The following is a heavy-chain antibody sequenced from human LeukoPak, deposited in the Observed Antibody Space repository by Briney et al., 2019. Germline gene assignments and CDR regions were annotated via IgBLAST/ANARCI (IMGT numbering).Heavy chain of an antibody. J-gene: IGHJ3*02. CDR3: ARKLYDAFDI. D-gene: IGHD2/OR15-2a*01. V-gene: IGHV3-66*01. CDR2: IYSGGST. Sequence: GGSLRLSCAASGFTFSSYWMSWVRQAPGKGLEWVSVIYSGGSTYYADSVKGRFTISRDNSKNTLYLQMNSLRAEDTAVYYCARKLYDAFDIWGQGTMVTVSS. CDR1: GFTFSSYW.